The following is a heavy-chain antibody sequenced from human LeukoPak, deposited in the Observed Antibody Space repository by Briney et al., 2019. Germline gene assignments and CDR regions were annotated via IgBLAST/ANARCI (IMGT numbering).Heavy chain of an antibody. V-gene: IGHV4-59*01. CDR2: VYYSGST. CDR1: GDSISNYY. D-gene: IGHD3-9*01. CDR3: ARDSPVDSDLLPGCPIFHYFDV. J-gene: IGHJ2*01. Sequence: SETLSLACSVSGDSISNYYWSWLRQAPGKGLEWIGYVYYSGSTNYNPSLKSRVSISVDTSKNQFSLKLTSVTAADTAVYYCARDSPVDSDLLPGCPIFHYFDVWGRGALVTVSS.